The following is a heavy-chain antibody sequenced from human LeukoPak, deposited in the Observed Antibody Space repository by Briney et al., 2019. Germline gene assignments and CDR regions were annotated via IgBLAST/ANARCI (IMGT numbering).Heavy chain of an antibody. CDR2: IKGDGSSI. CDR3: VRDGVGAPPFDY. D-gene: IGHD1-26*01. J-gene: IGHJ4*02. V-gene: IGHV3-74*01. Sequence: GGPLRLSCAASGFTFSNHWMHWVRQTPGKGLVWVSRIKGDGSSISHADSVKGRFTISRDNAKNTLDLQMNNLRVEDTAVYYCVRDGVGAPPFDYWGEGALVTVSS. CDR1: GFTFSNHW.